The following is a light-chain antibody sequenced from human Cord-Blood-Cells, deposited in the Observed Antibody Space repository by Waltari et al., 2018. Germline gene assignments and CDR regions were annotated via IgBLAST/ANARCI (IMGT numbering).Light chain of an antibody. CDR1: QSNSSY. CDR3: QQSYVTLT. J-gene: IGKJ3*01. Sequence: DLQMTHSPSYLSASVGARVPIPCRARQSNSSYLNWYQQKPGTAPNLLIYAASSLQSGVPSRFSGSGSGADFTLTISSLQPEDFATYYCQQSYVTLTFGPGTKVDIK. V-gene: IGKV1-39*01. CDR2: AAS.